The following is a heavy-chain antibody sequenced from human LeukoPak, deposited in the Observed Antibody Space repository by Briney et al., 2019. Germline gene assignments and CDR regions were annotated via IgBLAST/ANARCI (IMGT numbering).Heavy chain of an antibody. J-gene: IGHJ3*02. CDR1: GYTFTTYF. D-gene: IGHD6-19*01. V-gene: IGHV1-46*01. Sequence: GASVTVSCTASGYTFTTYFVHWVRQAPRQGHEWKGIINPSGGTSSAQKFQGRVTMTRDTSTSTVYMELSSLRSEDTAVYYCARDVGFRGAASAVAAPRGAFDIWGQGTMVTVSS. CDR2: INPSGGT. CDR3: ARDVGFRGAASAVAAPRGAFDI.